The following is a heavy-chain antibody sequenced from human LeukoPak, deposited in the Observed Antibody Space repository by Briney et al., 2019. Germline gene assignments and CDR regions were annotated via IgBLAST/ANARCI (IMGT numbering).Heavy chain of an antibody. V-gene: IGHV5-51*01. CDR1: GYSFTSYW. CDR3: ARLVRGALVAEYFQH. D-gene: IGHD3-10*01. CDR2: IYPGDSDT. J-gene: IGHJ1*01. Sequence: GESLKISCKGSGYSFTSYWIGWVRQMPGKGLEWVGIIYPGDSDTRYSPSFQGQVTISADKSISTAYLQWSSLKASDTAMYYCARLVRGALVAEYFQHWGQGTLVTVSS.